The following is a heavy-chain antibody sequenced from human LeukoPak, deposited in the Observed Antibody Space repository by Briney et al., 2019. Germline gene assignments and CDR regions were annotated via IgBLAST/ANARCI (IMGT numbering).Heavy chain of an antibody. Sequence: PSETLSLTCTVSGGSISSGNYYWSWIRLPAGKGLEWIGRIYASGITKYNPSLKNRVTILVDTSKNQFSLKLSSVTAADTAVYYCARHGGWNLLVNYWGQGTLVTVSS. CDR1: GGSISSGNYY. V-gene: IGHV4-61*02. D-gene: IGHD6-19*01. CDR3: ARHGGWNLLVNY. CDR2: IYASGIT. J-gene: IGHJ4*02.